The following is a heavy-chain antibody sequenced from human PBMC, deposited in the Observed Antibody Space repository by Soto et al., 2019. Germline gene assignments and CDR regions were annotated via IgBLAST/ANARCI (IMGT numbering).Heavy chain of an antibody. J-gene: IGHJ5*02. Sequence: QVQLQESGPGLVKPSQTLSLTCTVSGGSISSGGYYWSWIRQHPGKGLEWIGYIYYSGSTYHNPSLKGRVTISVDTFKTQFSLKMSSVTAADTAVYYCARGVGRSGGYGGNWFDPWGQGTLVTVSS. CDR3: ARGVGRSGGYGGNWFDP. CDR2: IYYSGST. CDR1: GGSISSGGYY. V-gene: IGHV4-31*03. D-gene: IGHD6-13*01.